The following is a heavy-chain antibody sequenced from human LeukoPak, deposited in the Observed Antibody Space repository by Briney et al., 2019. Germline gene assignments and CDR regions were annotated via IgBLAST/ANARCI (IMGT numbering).Heavy chain of an antibody. CDR3: ARGGGHSYGPFDY. J-gene: IGHJ4*02. D-gene: IGHD5-18*01. CDR1: GFTFSSYW. CDR2: INSDGSST. V-gene: IGHV3-74*01. Sequence: GGSLRLSCAASGFTFSSYWMHWVRQAPGKGLAWVSRINSDGSSTSYADSVKGRFTISRDNAKNTLYLQMNSLRAEDTAVYYCARGGGHSYGPFDYWGQGTLVTVSS.